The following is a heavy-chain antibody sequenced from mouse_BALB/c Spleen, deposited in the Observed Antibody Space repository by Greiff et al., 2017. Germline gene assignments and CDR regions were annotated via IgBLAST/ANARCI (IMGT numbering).Heavy chain of an antibody. CDR2: ISYSGST. J-gene: IGHJ1*01. CDR3: ASPYYYGSSYWYFDV. Sequence: VQLKESGPSLVKPSQTLSLTCSVTGDSITSGYWNWIRKFPGNKLEYMGYISYSGSTYYNPSLKSRISITRDTSKNQYYLQLNSVTTEDTATYYCASPYYYGSSYWYFDVWGAGTTVTVSS. V-gene: IGHV3-8*02. CDR1: GDSITSGY. D-gene: IGHD1-1*01.